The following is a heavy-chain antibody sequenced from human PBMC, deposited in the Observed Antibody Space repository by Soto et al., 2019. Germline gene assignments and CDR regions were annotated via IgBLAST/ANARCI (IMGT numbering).Heavy chain of an antibody. Sequence: GASVKVSCKASGDTFSNYAISWVRQAPGQGLEWMGGIIPVFGTANYPQKFRGRVTITADGSTRTAYMELSSLTSGDTAVYYCSAGYPALAVSTTPGAYWGQGTLVTAPQ. CDR1: GDTFSNYA. CDR3: SAGYPALAVSTTPGAY. V-gene: IGHV1-69*13. J-gene: IGHJ4*02. D-gene: IGHD1-7*01. CDR2: IIPVFGTA.